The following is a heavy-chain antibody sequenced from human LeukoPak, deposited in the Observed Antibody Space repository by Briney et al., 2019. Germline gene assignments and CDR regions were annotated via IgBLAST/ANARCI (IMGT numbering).Heavy chain of an antibody. J-gene: IGHJ4*02. V-gene: IGHV1-46*01. CDR3: ARGKADYNWNVPYFDY. Sequence: ASVKVSCKAPGYTFTSYYMHWVRQAPGQGLEWMGIINPSGGSTSYAQKFQGRVTMTRDTSTSTVYMELSSLRSEDTAVYYCARGKADYNWNVPYFDYWGQGTLVTVSS. CDR1: GYTFTSYY. CDR2: INPSGGST. D-gene: IGHD1-20*01.